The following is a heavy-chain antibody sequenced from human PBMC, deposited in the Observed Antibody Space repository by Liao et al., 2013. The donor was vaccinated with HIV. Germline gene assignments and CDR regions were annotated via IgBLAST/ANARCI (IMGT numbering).Heavy chain of an antibody. CDR2: IYHSGST. J-gene: IGHJ6*03. D-gene: IGHD7-27*01. CDR3: ARIAGDRVPYYYYMDV. Sequence: QLQLQESGPGLVKPSETLSLTCAVSGGSISSGGYSWSWIRQPPGKGLEWIGYIYHSGSTYYNPSLKSRVTISVDRSKNQFSLKLNSVTAADTAVYYCARIAGDRVPYYYYMDVWGKGTTVTVSS. V-gene: IGHV4-30-2*01. CDR1: GGSISSGGYS.